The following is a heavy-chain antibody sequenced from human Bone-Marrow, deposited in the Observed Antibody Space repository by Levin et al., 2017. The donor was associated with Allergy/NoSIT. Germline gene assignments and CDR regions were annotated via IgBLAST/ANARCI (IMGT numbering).Heavy chain of an antibody. V-gene: IGHV3-21*01. J-gene: IGHJ3*02. Sequence: KPGGSLRLSCAASGFTFSSYSMNWVRQAPGKGLEWVSSISSSSSYIYYADSVKGRFTISRDNAKNSLYLQMNSLRAEDTAVYYCARVRGGIAAAGGAFDIWGQGTMVTVSS. D-gene: IGHD6-13*01. CDR3: ARVRGGIAAAGGAFDI. CDR1: GFTFSSYS. CDR2: ISSSSSYI.